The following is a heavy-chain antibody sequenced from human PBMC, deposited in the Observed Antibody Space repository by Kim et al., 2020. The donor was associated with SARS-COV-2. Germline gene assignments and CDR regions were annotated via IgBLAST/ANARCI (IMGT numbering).Heavy chain of an antibody. V-gene: IGHV5-10-1*01. Sequence: GESLKISCKGSGYSFTSYWISWVRQMPGKGLEWMGRIDPSDSYTNYSPSFQGHVTISADKSISTAYLQWSSLKASDTAMYYCASWEDSSSNFDYWGQGTLVTVSS. CDR1: GYSFTSYW. CDR2: IDPSDSYT. D-gene: IGHD6-13*01. CDR3: ASWEDSSSNFDY. J-gene: IGHJ4*02.